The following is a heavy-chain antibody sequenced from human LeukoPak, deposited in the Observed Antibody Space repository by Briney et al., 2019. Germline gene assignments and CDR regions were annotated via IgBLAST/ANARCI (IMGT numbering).Heavy chain of an antibody. CDR2: IIPIFGTA. CDR1: GGTFSGYA. J-gene: IGHJ6*03. V-gene: IGHV1-69*05. CDR3: ARDALDLDTAMVSDYYYYMDV. Sequence: SVKVSCKASGGTFSGYAISWVRQAPGQGLEWMGGIIPIFGTANYAQKFQGRVTMTRDTSISTAYMELSRLRSDDTAVYYCARDALDLDTAMVSDYYYYMDVWGKGTTVTVSS. D-gene: IGHD5-18*01.